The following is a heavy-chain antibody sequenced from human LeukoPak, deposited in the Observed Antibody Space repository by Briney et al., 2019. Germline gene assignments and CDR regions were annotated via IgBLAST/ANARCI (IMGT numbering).Heavy chain of an antibody. V-gene: IGHV1-18*01. CDR3: ARGSRITMIVVGTDYMDV. D-gene: IGHD3-22*01. CDR2: ISAYNGNT. CDR1: GYTFTNYG. J-gene: IGHJ6*03. Sequence: ASVKVSCKASGYTFTNYGISWVRQAPGQGPEWMGRISAYNGNTNYAQKLQGRVTMTTDTSTSTAYMELRSLRSDDTAVYYCARGSRITMIVVGTDYMDVWGKGTTVTVSS.